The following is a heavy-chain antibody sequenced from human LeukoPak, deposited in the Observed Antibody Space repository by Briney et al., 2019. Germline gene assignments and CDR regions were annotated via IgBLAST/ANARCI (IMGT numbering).Heavy chain of an antibody. Sequence: SVKVSCKASGGTFSSYAISWVRQAPGQGLEWMGGIIPIFGTANYAQKLQGRVTMTTDTSTSTAYMELRSLRSDDTAVYYCARGTSVTVVTFDYWGQGTLVTVSS. CDR2: IIPIFGTA. CDR1: GGTFSSYA. CDR3: ARGTSVTVVTFDY. D-gene: IGHD4-23*01. V-gene: IGHV1-69*05. J-gene: IGHJ4*02.